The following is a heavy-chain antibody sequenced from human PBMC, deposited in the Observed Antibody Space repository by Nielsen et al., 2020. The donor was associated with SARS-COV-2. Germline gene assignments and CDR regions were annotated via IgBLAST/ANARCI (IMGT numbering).Heavy chain of an antibody. CDR2: ISSSSSYI. CDR1: GFTFSSYS. CDR3: ARDRLRPYYYYYGMDV. J-gene: IGHJ6*02. Sequence: GGSLRLSCAASGFTFSSYSMNWVRQAPGKGLEWVSSISSSSSYIYYADSVKGRFTISRDNAKNSLYLQMNGLRDEDTAVYYCARDRLRPYYYYYGMDVWGQGTTVTVSS. D-gene: IGHD5-12*01. V-gene: IGHV3-21*01.